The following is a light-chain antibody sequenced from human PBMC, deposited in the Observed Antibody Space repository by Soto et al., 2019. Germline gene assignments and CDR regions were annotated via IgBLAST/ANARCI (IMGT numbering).Light chain of an antibody. J-gene: IGKJ5*01. V-gene: IGKV3-20*01. Sequence: EIVLTQSPGTLSLSLGESATLSCRASQSVTSSDLAWYQRKPGQAPRLLIYGISTRATGIPDKFSGSGSGTDFTLTVSRLEPEDFAVYYCQQYGSSPITFGLGTRLEIK. CDR3: QQYGSSPIT. CDR1: QSVTSSD. CDR2: GIS.